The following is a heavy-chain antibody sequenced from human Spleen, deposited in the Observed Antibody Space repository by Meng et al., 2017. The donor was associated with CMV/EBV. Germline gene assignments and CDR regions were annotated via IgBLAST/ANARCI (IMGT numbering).Heavy chain of an antibody. D-gene: IGHD6-13*01. CDR2: INAGNGDT. J-gene: IGHJ4*02. Sequence: QVQLVQTGAEVKNPGPSVTLSCKTSGYIFKDYAMHWVRQAPGQRLEWMGWINAGNGDTKYSQKFQGRVTITRDTSASIGYMEVSSLRFEDTAVYYCARDGWQQSYYFDHWGQGALVTVSS. CDR1: GYIFKDYA. CDR3: ARDGWQQSYYFDH. V-gene: IGHV1-3*01.